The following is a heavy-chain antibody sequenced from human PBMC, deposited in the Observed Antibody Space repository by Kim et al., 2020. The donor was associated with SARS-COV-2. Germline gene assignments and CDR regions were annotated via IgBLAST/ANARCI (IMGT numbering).Heavy chain of an antibody. Sequence: SVKVSCKASGGTFSSYAISWVRQAPGQGLEWMGGIIPIFGTANYAQKFQGRVTITADESTSTAYMELSSLRSEDTAVYYCARSWQLKWRSTGYCSSTSCGSNYYYYYGMYVWGQGTTVTVSS. CDR3: ARSWQLKWRSTGYCSSTSCGSNYYYYYGMYV. D-gene: IGHD2-2*01. J-gene: IGHJ6*02. CDR1: GGTFSSYA. V-gene: IGHV1-69*13. CDR2: IIPIFGTA.